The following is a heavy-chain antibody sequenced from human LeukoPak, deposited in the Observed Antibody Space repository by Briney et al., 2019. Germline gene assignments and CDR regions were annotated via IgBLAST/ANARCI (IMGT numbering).Heavy chain of an antibody. D-gene: IGHD6-6*01. CDR1: GYSFTSYW. J-gene: IGHJ2*01. Sequence: GESLKVSCKGSGYSFTSYWIGWVRQMPGKGLEWMGIIYPGDSDTRYSPSFQGQVTISADKSINTAFVQWSSLKASDTAIYYCARRTPEYTNRWYFDLWGRGTLVTVSS. CDR3: ARRTPEYTNRWYFDL. CDR2: IYPGDSDT. V-gene: IGHV5-51*01.